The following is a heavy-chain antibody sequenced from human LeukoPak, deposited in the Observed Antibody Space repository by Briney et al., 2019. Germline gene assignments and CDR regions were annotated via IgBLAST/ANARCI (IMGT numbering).Heavy chain of an antibody. V-gene: IGHV4-34*01. CDR1: GGSFTNYF. CDR3: ARRRVPVIVVSTFAS. CDR2: VADYGSV. J-gene: IGHJ4*02. Sequence: PSETLSLTCAVYGGSFTNYFWSWVRQSPGKGLEWIGEVADYGSVNYNPSLQSRVTISLDTSKNHFSLKVSSMTAADTAVYYCARRRVPVIVVSTFASWGQATLVTLSS. D-gene: IGHD3-22*01.